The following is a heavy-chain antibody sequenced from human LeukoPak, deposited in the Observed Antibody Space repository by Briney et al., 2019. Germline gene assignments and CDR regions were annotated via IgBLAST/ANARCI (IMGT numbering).Heavy chain of an antibody. CDR1: GYSFTSYW. Sequence: GESLKISCKGSGYSFTSYWIGWVRQMPGKGLEWMGIIYPGDSDTRYSPSFQGQVTISADKSISTASLQWSSLKASDTAMYYCARGGSYCSGGSCYSGYNWFDPWGQGTLVTVSS. D-gene: IGHD2-15*01. J-gene: IGHJ5*02. CDR3: ARGGSYCSGGSCYSGYNWFDP. V-gene: IGHV5-51*01. CDR2: IYPGDSDT.